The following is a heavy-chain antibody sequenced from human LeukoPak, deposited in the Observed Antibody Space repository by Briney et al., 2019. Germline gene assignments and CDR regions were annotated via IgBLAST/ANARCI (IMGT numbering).Heavy chain of an antibody. CDR3: ARDTRVGRYSYGFTPTYYYYGMDV. Sequence: ASVKVSCKASGYTFTSYGISWVRQAPGQGLEWMGWISAYNGNTNYAQKLQGRVTMTTDTSTSTAYMELRSLRSDDTAVYYCARDTRVGRYSYGFTPTYYYYGMDVWGQGTTVTVSS. V-gene: IGHV1-18*01. D-gene: IGHD5-18*01. J-gene: IGHJ6*02. CDR1: GYTFTSYG. CDR2: ISAYNGNT.